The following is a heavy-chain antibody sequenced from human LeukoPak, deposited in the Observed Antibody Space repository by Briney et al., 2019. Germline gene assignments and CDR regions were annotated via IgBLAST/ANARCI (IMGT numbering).Heavy chain of an antibody. J-gene: IGHJ6*02. CDR1: GYTFTGYY. CDR2: INPNSGVT. D-gene: IGHD2-21*02. CDR3: ASVYCGGDCYSQIPYYYYGMDV. Sequence: ASVKVSCMASGYTFTGYYMHWVRQGPGQGVEWRGWINPNSGVTNYAQKFQGRVTMTRDTSISTAYMELSRLRSDDTAVYYCASVYCGGDCYSQIPYYYYGMDVWGQGTTVTVSS. V-gene: IGHV1-2*02.